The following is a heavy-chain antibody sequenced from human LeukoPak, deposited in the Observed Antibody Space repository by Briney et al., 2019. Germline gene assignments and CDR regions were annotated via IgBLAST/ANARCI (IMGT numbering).Heavy chain of an antibody. V-gene: IGHV3-9*01. CDR3: AKDSIAVATTGIDY. J-gene: IGHJ4*02. D-gene: IGHD6-19*01. CDR2: ISWNSGSI. Sequence: GGSLRLSCAASGFTFDDYAMHWVRQAPGKGLEWVSGISWNSGSIGYADSVKGRFTISRDNAKNSLYLQMNSLRAEDTALYYCAKDSIAVATTGIDYWGQGTLVTVSS. CDR1: GFTFDDYA.